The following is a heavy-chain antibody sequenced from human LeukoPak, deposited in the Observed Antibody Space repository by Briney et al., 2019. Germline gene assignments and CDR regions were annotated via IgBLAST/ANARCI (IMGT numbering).Heavy chain of an antibody. CDR3: ASPRQDYDILTGYYGYWFDP. D-gene: IGHD3-9*01. CDR1: GGTXSSYA. J-gene: IGHJ5*02. CDR2: RISIFGTA. Sequence: SVKVSCKASGGTXSSYAISWVRQAPGQGLEWMGGRISIFGTANYAQKYQGRVTITADESTSTAYMELSSLRSEDTAVYYCASPRQDYDILTGYYGYWFDPWGQGTLVTVSS. V-gene: IGHV1-69*13.